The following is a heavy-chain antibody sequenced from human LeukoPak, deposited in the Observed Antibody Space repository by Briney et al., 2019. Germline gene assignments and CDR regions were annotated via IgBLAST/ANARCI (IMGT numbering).Heavy chain of an antibody. J-gene: IGHJ6*02. V-gene: IGHV3-7*03. Sequence: GGSLRLSCAASGFALSSHWMTWVRQVPGRGPEWAANVNRDGSETYYLDSVKGRFTISKDNAKNSLYLQMNSLRAEDTALYHCARNNGMDVWGQGTTVIVSS. CDR2: VNRDGSET. CDR3: ARNNGMDV. CDR1: GFALSSHW.